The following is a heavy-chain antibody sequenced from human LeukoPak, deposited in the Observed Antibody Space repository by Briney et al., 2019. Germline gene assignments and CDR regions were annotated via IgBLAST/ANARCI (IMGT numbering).Heavy chain of an antibody. CDR1: GFTFSSYA. CDR3: ARDRGGSGWYYFDY. Sequence: GGSLRLSCAASGFTFSSYAIHWVRQAPGKGLEWVAGISYNGTNEYYPDSLKGRFTISRDNSKNTLYLQMSRLRTEVTALYYCARDRGGSGWYYFDYWGQGTLVTVSS. V-gene: IGHV3-30-3*01. D-gene: IGHD6-19*01. CDR2: ISYNGTNE. J-gene: IGHJ4*02.